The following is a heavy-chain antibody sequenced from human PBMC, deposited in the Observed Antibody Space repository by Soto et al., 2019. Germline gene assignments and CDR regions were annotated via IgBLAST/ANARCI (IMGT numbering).Heavy chain of an antibody. CDR1: LFTFSSYG. D-gene: IGHD3-16*01. V-gene: IGHV3-30*18. J-gene: IGHJ5*02. CDR2: ISYDGSNK. Sequence: SLRLSCSSSLFTFSSYGMHLVLHSPGKGLEWVAVISYDGSNKYYADSVKGRFTISRDNSKNTLYLQMNSLRAEDTAVYYCAKVRATYVYWFEPWGQGTLVTVSS. CDR3: AKVRATYVYWFEP.